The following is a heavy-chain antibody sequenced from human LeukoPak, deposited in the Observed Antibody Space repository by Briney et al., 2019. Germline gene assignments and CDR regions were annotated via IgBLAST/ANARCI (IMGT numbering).Heavy chain of an antibody. CDR3: ARAVVVVAASNWFDP. CDR1: GDSVSSGSYY. V-gene: IGHV4-61*01. J-gene: IGHJ5*02. D-gene: IGHD2-15*01. Sequence: PSETLSLTCTVSGDSVSSGSYYLSWIRQPPGKGLDWIAYMSPSGTTNYNPSLKSRVTISVDRSKNQFSLKLSSVTAADTAVYYCARAVVVVAASNWFDPWGQGTLVTVSS. CDR2: MSPSGTT.